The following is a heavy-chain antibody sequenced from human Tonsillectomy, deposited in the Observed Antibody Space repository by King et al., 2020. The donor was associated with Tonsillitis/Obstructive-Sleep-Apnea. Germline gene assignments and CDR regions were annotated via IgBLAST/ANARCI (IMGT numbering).Heavy chain of an antibody. CDR2: IYSGGNT. V-gene: IGHV3-53*01. Sequence: QLVQSGGGLIQPGGSLRLSCAASGFTVSSYYITWVRQAPGKGLEWVSVIYSGGNTYYADSVKGRFTIPRDNSKNTLYLQMNSLRAEDTAVYYCARYSSGWCFDYWGQGTLVTVSS. J-gene: IGHJ4*02. D-gene: IGHD6-19*01. CDR3: ARYSSGWCFDY. CDR1: GFTVSSYY.